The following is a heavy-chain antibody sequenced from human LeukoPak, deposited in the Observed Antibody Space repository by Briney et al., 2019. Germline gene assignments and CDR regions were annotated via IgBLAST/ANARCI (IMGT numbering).Heavy chain of an antibody. CDR1: GFTFSSYA. V-gene: IGHV3-23*01. J-gene: IGHJ4*02. CDR2: ITGGGGSS. D-gene: IGHD6-13*01. Sequence: PGGSLRLSCAASGFTFSSYAMSWVRQAPGKGLEWVSLITGGGGSSFYADSVKGRFTVSRDNSKNTLYLQMNSLRAEDTAVYYCAKDLYTSTWYSFDSWGQGTLVTVSS. CDR3: AKDLYTSTWYSFDS.